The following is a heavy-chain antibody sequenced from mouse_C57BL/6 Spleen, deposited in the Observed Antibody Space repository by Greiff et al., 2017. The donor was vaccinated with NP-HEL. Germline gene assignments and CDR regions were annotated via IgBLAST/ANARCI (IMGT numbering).Heavy chain of an antibody. CDR3: TRAGNYYGSSYAWFAY. CDR1: GFTFSSYA. CDR2: ISSGGDYI. D-gene: IGHD1-1*01. J-gene: IGHJ3*01. Sequence: EVQRVESGEGLVKPGGSLKLSCAASGFTFSSYAMSWVRQTPEKRLEWVAYISSGGDYIYYADTVKGRFTISRDNARNTLYLKMSSLKSEDTAMYYCTRAGNYYGSSYAWFAYWGQGTLVTVSA. V-gene: IGHV5-9-1*02.